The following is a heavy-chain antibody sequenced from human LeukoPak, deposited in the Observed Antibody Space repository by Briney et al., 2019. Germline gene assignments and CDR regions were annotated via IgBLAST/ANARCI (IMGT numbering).Heavy chain of an antibody. D-gene: IGHD6-19*01. Sequence: PSETLSLTCTVSGGSINTTSYFWAWIRQPPGKSLEWLGTIYYSGSTYYNPSLKSRVTISVDSSKNQFSLRLSSVTAADTAVYYCGKVPVRQWLAGYINSWGQGTLVTVSS. J-gene: IGHJ4*02. CDR2: IYYSGST. CDR1: GGSINTTSYF. V-gene: IGHV4-39*01. CDR3: GKVPVRQWLAGYINS.